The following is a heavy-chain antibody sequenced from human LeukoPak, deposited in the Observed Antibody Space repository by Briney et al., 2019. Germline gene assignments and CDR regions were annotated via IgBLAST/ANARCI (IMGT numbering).Heavy chain of an antibody. J-gene: IGHJ4*02. D-gene: IGHD3-22*01. Sequence: GASVKVSCKASGGTFSSYAISWVRQAPGQGLEWMGGIIPIFGTANYAQKFQGRVTITADESTSTAYMELSSLRSEDTAVYYCARGGDYYDSSGLDYWGQGTLVTVSS. CDR3: ARGGDYYDSSGLDY. CDR2: IIPIFGTA. V-gene: IGHV1-69*13. CDR1: GGTFSSYA.